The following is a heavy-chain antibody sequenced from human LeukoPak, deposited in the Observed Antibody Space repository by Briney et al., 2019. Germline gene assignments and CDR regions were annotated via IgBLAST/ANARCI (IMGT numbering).Heavy chain of an antibody. V-gene: IGHV4-59*01. Sequence: PSETLSLTCTVSGGSISSYYWSWIRQPPGKGLEWIGYIYYSGSTNYNPSLKSRVTISVDTSKNQFSLKLSSVTAADTAVYYCASHSGYDKWGYYYFDYWGQGTLVTVSS. CDR2: IYYSGST. CDR3: ASHSGYDKWGYYYFDY. D-gene: IGHD5-12*01. J-gene: IGHJ4*02. CDR1: GGSISSYY.